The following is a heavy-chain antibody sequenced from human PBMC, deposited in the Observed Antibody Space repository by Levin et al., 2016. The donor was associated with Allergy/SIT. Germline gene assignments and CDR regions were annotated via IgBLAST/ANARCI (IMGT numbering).Heavy chain of an antibody. CDR3: AKETRRGRHSWDS. Sequence: GESLKISCVASGFYFPSFGIDWVRQVPGKGLEWVAYISDGDAQVIKYADSVKGRFTISRDNADYSVHLQMLSLEAADTGLYSCAKETRRGRHSWDSWGRGTMVVVSS. D-gene: IGHD3-22*01. V-gene: IGHV3-21*05. J-gene: IGHJ3*01. CDR2: ISDGDAQVI. CDR1: GFYFPSFG.